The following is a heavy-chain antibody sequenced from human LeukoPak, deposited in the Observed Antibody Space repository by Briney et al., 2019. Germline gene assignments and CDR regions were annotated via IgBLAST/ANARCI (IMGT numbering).Heavy chain of an antibody. CDR3: ARARCSSTSCYVHYGMDV. J-gene: IGHJ6*02. D-gene: IGHD2-2*01. CDR1: GGSFSGYY. V-gene: IGHV4-34*01. Sequence: PSETLSLTCAVYGGSFSGYYWSWIRQPPGKGLEWIGEINHSGSTNYNPSLKSRVTISVDTSKNQFSLKLSSVTAADTAVYYCARARCSSTSCYVHYGMDVWGQGTTVTVSS. CDR2: INHSGST.